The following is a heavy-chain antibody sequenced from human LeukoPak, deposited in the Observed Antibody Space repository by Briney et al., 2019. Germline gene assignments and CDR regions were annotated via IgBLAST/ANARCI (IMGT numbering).Heavy chain of an antibody. CDR1: GFTFSSYE. D-gene: IGHD3-16*01. CDR2: ISSSGSTI. J-gene: IGHJ5*02. CDR3: AKDDNYIRFLS. V-gene: IGHV3-48*03. Sequence: HSGGSLRLSCAASGFTFSSYEMNWVRQAPGKGLEWVSYISSSGSTIYYADSVKGRFTISRDNAKNSLCLQMNSLRAEDTAVYYCAKDDNYIRFLSWGQGTLVTVSS.